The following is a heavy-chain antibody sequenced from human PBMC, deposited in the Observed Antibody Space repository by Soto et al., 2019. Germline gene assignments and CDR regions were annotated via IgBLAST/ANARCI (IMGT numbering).Heavy chain of an antibody. J-gene: IGHJ4*02. Sequence: ASVKVSCKASGGTFSSYAISWVRQAPGQGLEWMGGIIPIFGTANYAQKFQGRVTITADESTSTAYMELSSLRSEDTAVYYCARGGSSCGSSGYYPSYWGQGTLVTVSS. CDR3: ARGGSSCGSSGYYPSY. V-gene: IGHV1-69*13. D-gene: IGHD3-22*01. CDR1: GGTFSSYA. CDR2: IIPIFGTA.